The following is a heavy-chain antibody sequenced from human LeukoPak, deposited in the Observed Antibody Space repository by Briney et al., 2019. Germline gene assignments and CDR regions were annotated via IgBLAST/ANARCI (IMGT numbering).Heavy chain of an antibody. V-gene: IGHV4-59*01. J-gene: IGHJ4*02. CDR2: IYYSGCT. Sequence: PSETLSLTCTVSGGSISSYYWSWIRQPPGKGLEWIGYIYYSGCTNYNPSLKSRVTISVDTSKNQFSLKLSSVTAADTAVYYCARGGGSGSYYRYFDYWGQGTLVTVSS. CDR3: ARGGGSGSYYRYFDY. D-gene: IGHD3-10*01. CDR1: GGSISSYY.